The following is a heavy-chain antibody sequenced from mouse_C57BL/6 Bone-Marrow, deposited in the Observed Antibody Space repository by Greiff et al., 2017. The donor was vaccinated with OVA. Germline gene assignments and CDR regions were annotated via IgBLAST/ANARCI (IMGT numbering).Heavy chain of an antibody. CDR2: FTIYSDAT. CDR1: SFAFMASA. J-gene: IGHJ3*01. V-gene: IGHV1-49*01. Sequence: LQRSGAELVRPGSSVKLPCRDPSFAFMASAMHWVRQSPGNAREWLGSFTIYSDATEYSETFKGKATLTANTSSSTAYMELSSLTSEDSAVYYCASGNYFAYWGQGTLVTVSA. D-gene: IGHD2-1*01. CDR3: ASGNYFAY.